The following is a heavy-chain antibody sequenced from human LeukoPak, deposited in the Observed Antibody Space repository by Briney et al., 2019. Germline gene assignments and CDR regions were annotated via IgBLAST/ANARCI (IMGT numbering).Heavy chain of an antibody. CDR2: ISSSSSYI. J-gene: IGHJ3*02. CDR3: ARDRRIQLWSRMYNAFDI. V-gene: IGHV3-11*06. Sequence: GGSLRLSCAASGFTFSDYYMSWIRQAPGKGLEWVSSISSSSSYIYYADSVKGRFTISRDNAKNSLYLQMNSLRAEDTAVYYCARDRRIQLWSRMYNAFDIWGQGTMVTVSS. D-gene: IGHD5-18*01. CDR1: GFTFSDYY.